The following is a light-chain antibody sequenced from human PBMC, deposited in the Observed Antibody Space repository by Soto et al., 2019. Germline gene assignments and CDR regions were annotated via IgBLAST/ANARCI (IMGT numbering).Light chain of an antibody. Sequence: QSALTQPPSASGSPGQSVTISCTGTSSDVGGYNYVSWYQQHPGKAPKLMIYEVSKRPSGVPDRFSGSKSGNTASLTASGLHAADEAAYYCSSSAGSNIPVVFGGGTKLTVL. V-gene: IGLV2-8*01. CDR1: SSDVGGYNY. CDR3: SSSAGSNIPVV. CDR2: EVS. J-gene: IGLJ2*01.